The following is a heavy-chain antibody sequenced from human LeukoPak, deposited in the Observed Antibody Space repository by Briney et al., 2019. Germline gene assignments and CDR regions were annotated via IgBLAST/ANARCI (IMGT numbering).Heavy chain of an antibody. CDR2: ISSSGSTI. Sequence: GGSLRLSCAASGFTFSSYEMNWVRQAPGKGLEWVSYISSSGSTIYYADSVKGRFTISRDNAKNSLYLQMNSLRAEDTAVYCCAREGRQWLVRGWYFDYWGQGTLVTVSS. CDR1: GFTFSSYE. V-gene: IGHV3-48*03. D-gene: IGHD6-19*01. J-gene: IGHJ4*02. CDR3: AREGRQWLVRGWYFDY.